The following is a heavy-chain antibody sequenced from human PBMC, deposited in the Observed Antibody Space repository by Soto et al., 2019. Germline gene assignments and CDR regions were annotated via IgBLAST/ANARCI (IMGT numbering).Heavy chain of an antibody. V-gene: IGHV1-18*01. CDR2: ISAYNGNT. D-gene: IGHD1-7*01. CDR1: GCSVNTYG. CDR3: ARGVNWNWWFDP. J-gene: IGHJ5*02. Sequence: GNTVKVSCNGYGCSVNTYGISWVRQAPGQGLEWMGWISAYNGNTNYAQKLQGRVTMTTETSTSTAYMELRSLRSDETAVYYCARGVNWNWWFDPWGQGTQVTVSS.